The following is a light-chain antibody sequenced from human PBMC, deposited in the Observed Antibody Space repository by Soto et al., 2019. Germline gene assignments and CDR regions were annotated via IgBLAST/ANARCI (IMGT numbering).Light chain of an antibody. V-gene: IGLV2-14*01. CDR1: SRDVGGSNY. CDR2: EVS. J-gene: IGLJ1*01. CDR3: SSYTSSNTLEV. Sequence: QSALIQPASVSGSPGRSITISCTGTSRDVGGSNYVSWYQHHPHRAPKLLIYEVSYRPSGVSSRFSGSKSGNTASLTISGLQAEDEADYYCSSYTSSNTLEVFGVGTKVTVL.